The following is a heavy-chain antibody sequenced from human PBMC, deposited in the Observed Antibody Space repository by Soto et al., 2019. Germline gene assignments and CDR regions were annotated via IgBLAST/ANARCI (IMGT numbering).Heavy chain of an antibody. CDR3: ARSSNWANDY. J-gene: IGHJ4*02. D-gene: IGHD7-27*01. CDR2: IYYSGST. Sequence: SETLSLTCTVSGGSISSSSYYWGWIRQPPGKGLEWIGSIYYSGSTYYNPSLKSRVTISVDTSKNQFSLQLNSVTPEDTAVYYCARSSNWANDYWGQGTLVTVSS. V-gene: IGHV4-39*01. CDR1: GGSISSSSYY.